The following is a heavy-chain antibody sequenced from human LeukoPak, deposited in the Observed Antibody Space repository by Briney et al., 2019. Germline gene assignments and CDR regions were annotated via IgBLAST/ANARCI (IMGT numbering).Heavy chain of an antibody. CDR3: AKDPNPYYYYYYMDV. D-gene: IGHD1-14*01. CDR1: GFTFSSYA. V-gene: IGHV3-23*01. J-gene: IGHJ6*03. Sequence: GESLKISCAASGFTFSSYAMSWVRQAPGKGLEWVSAISGSGGSTYYADSVKGRFTISRDNSKNTLYLQTNSLRAEDTAVYYCAKDPNPYYYYYYMDVWGKGTTVTVSS. CDR2: ISGSGGST.